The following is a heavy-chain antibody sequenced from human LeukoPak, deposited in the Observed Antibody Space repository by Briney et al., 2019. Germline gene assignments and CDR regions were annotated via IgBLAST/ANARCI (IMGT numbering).Heavy chain of an antibody. V-gene: IGHV3-9*01. J-gene: IGHJ4*02. CDR1: GFTFDDYA. CDR3: ASQPYANDVTSSGSPTY. D-gene: IGHD3-10*01. Sequence: GRSLRLSRAAAGFTFDDYAMHSVRQAPGKGLEWVSGISWNSGSIGYADSVKGRFTISRDNAKNSLYLQMNSLRAEDTAVYYCASQPYANDVTSSGSPTYWGQGTLVTVSS. CDR2: ISWNSGSI.